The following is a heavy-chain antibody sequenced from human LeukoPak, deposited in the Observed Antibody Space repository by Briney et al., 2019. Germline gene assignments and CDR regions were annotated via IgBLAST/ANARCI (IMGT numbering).Heavy chain of an antibody. V-gene: IGHV3-43*02. Sequence: GGSLRLSCAASGFTFDDYAMHWVRQAPGKGLEWVSLISGDGGSTYYADSVKGRFTISRDNSKNSLYLQMNSLRTEDTALYYCAKDPYYYDSGGYYYPDYWGQGTLVTVSS. CDR2: ISGDGGST. CDR3: AKDPYYYDSGGYYYPDY. CDR1: GFTFDDYA. J-gene: IGHJ4*02. D-gene: IGHD3-22*01.